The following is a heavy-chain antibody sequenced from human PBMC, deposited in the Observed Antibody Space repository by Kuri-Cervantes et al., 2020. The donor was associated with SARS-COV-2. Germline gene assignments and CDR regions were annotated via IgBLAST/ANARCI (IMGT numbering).Heavy chain of an antibody. Sequence: GSLRLSCTVSGGPISSYYWSWIRQPPGKGLEWIGYIYYSGSTNYNPSLKSRVTISVDTSKNQFSLKPSSVTAADTAVYYCARRSPYDFWSGPTYNDAFDIWGQGTMVTVSS. CDR3: ARRSPYDFWSGPTYNDAFDI. J-gene: IGHJ3*02. CDR1: GGPISSYY. CDR2: IYYSGST. V-gene: IGHV4-59*12. D-gene: IGHD3-3*01.